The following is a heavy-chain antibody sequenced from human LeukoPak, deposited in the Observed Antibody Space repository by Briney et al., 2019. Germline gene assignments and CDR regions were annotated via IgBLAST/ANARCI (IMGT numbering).Heavy chain of an antibody. V-gene: IGHV4-39*01. CDR3: ARRGHDYYVYDY. Sequence: SETLSLTGTVSGGSISSSSYYRGWIRQPPGKGLEWIGSIYYSGNTYYNPSLKSRVTISVDTSKNQFSLKLSSVTAADTAVYYCARRGHDYYVYDYWGQGTLVTVSS. J-gene: IGHJ4*02. CDR2: IYYSGNT. CDR1: GGSISSSSYY. D-gene: IGHD3-10*02.